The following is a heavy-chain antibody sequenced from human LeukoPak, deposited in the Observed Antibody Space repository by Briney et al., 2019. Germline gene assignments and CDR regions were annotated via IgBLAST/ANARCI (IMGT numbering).Heavy chain of an antibody. D-gene: IGHD3-16*02. CDR1: GGSISSGGYY. J-gene: IGHJ4*02. Sequence: PSETLSLTCTVPGGSISSGGYYWSWIRQPPGKGLEWIGYIYHSGSTYYNPSLKSRVTISVDRSKNQFSLKLSSVTAADTAVYYCARGGYVWGSYRPLYYFDYWGQGTLVTVSS. CDR2: IYHSGST. V-gene: IGHV4-30-2*01. CDR3: ARGGYVWGSYRPLYYFDY.